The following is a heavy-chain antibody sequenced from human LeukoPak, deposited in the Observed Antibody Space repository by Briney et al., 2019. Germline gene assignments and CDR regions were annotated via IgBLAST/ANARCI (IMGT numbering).Heavy chain of an antibody. V-gene: IGHV4-34*01. CDR3: ARLRDLYSFFDY. D-gene: IGHD5-18*01. J-gene: IGHJ4*02. CDR2: INHRGGT. Sequence: PSETLSLTCAVYGGSFSGYYWSWIRQPPGKGLEWIGEINHRGGTNYNPSLKSRVTISVDTSKNQFSLKLSTVTAADTAVYYCARLRDLYSFFDYWGQGTLVTVSS. CDR1: GGSFSGYY.